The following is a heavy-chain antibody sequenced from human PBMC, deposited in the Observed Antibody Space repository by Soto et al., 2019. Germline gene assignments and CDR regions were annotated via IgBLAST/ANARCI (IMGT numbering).Heavy chain of an antibody. Sequence: ASVKVSCKASGYTFTSYDINWVRQATGQGLEWMGWMNPNSGNTGYAQKFQGRVTMTRDTSISTAYMELSSLRSDDTAVYYCARFGASSPFDDSDTWRHGTMITVSS. V-gene: IGHV1-8*01. CDR1: GYTFTSYD. CDR3: ARFGASSPFDDSDT. D-gene: IGHD3-16*01. CDR2: MNPNSGNT. J-gene: IGHJ3*02.